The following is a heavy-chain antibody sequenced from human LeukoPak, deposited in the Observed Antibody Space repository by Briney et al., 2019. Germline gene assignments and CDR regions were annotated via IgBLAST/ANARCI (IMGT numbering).Heavy chain of an antibody. CDR1: GFTFSSYA. V-gene: IGHV3-30-3*01. Sequence: GRSLRLSCAASGFTFSSYAMHWVRQAPGKGLEWVAVISYDGSNKYYADSVKGRFTISRDNSKNTLYLQMNSLRAEDTAVYYCAHPHGYSSSWYYFDYWGQGTLVTVSS. CDR3: AHPHGYSSSWYYFDY. J-gene: IGHJ4*02. CDR2: ISYDGSNK. D-gene: IGHD6-13*01.